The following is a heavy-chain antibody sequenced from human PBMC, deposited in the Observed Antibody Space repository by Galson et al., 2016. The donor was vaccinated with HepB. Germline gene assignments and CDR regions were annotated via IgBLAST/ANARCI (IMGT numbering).Heavy chain of an antibody. CDR3: AKDPSQKYYFDY. Sequence: SLRLSCAASRFTFSTYPMSWVRQAPGKGLEWVSTISGDDRNTHYADSVKGRFTISRDNSKNTLYLQMNSLRAEDTAVYYCAKDPSQKYYFDYWGQGTLVTVSS. CDR1: RFTFSTYP. J-gene: IGHJ4*02. V-gene: IGHV3-23*01. CDR2: ISGDDRNT.